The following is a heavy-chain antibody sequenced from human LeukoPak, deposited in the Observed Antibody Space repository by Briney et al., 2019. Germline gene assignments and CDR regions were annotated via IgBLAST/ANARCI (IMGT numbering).Heavy chain of an antibody. CDR2: INPNCGGT. J-gene: IGHJ4*02. V-gene: IGHV1-2*02. Sequence: ASVKVSCKASGYTFTGYYMHWVRQAPGQGLEWMGWINPNCGGTNYAQKFQGRVTMTRDTSISTAYMELSRLRSDDTAVYYCARVAAAGYYFDYWGQGTLVTVSS. D-gene: IGHD6-13*01. CDR1: GYTFTGYY. CDR3: ARVAAAGYYFDY.